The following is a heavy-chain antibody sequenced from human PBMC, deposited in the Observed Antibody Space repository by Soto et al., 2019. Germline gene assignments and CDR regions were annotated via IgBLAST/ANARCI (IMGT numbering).Heavy chain of an antibody. V-gene: IGHV3-48*02. CDR1: GFTFSGFS. CDR2: ISTRSLTI. D-gene: IGHD2-2*01. CDR3: ARGSSQPDYDGMDV. J-gene: IGHJ6*02. Sequence: GGSLRLSCAASGFTFSGFSMNWVRQAPGKGLEWISYISTRSLTIDYADSVRGRFTISRDNAKDSLYLQMRSLRDEDTAVYYCARGSSQPDYDGMDVWGQGATVTVSS.